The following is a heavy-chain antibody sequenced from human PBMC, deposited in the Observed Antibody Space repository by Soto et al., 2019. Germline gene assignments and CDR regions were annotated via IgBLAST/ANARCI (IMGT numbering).Heavy chain of an antibody. CDR1: GFTFSNAW. J-gene: IGHJ6*02. CDR2: IKSKTDGGTT. D-gene: IGHD2-15*01. Sequence: PGGSLRLSCAASGFTFSNAWMSWARQAPGKGLEWVGRIKSKTDGGTTDYAAPVKGRFTISRDDSKNTLYLQMNSLKTEDTAVYYCTTRGRLPGYYYYYYGMDVWGQGTTVTVSS. V-gene: IGHV3-15*01. CDR3: TTRGRLPGYYYYYYGMDV.